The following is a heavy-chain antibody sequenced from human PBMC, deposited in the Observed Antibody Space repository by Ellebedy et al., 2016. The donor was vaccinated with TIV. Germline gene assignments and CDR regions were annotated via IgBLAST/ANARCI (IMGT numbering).Heavy chain of an antibody. D-gene: IGHD3-22*01. V-gene: IGHV4-34*01. CDR2: INHSGST. CDR1: GGSFSGYY. J-gene: IGHJ6*02. CDR3: ARGSRRRPYYYDSSGYYPYYYYGMDV. Sequence: SETLSLXXAVYGGSFSGYYWSWIRQPPGKGLEWIGEINHSGSTNYNPSLKSRVTISVDTSKNQFSLKLSSVTAADTAVYYCARGSRRRPYYYDSSGYYPYYYYGMDVWGQGTTVTVSS.